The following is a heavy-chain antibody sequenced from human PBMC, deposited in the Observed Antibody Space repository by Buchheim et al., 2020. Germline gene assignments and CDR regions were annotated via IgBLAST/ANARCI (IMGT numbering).Heavy chain of an antibody. CDR1: GGSFSGYY. Sequence: QVQLQQWGAGLLKPSGTLSLTCAVYGGSFSGYYWSWIRQPPGKGLEWIGEINHSGSTNYNPSLKSRVTISVDTSKNQFSLKLSSVTAADTAVYYCARAFDCSGGSCYSDPWGQGTL. D-gene: IGHD2-15*01. CDR2: INHSGST. V-gene: IGHV4-34*01. CDR3: ARAFDCSGGSCYSDP. J-gene: IGHJ5*02.